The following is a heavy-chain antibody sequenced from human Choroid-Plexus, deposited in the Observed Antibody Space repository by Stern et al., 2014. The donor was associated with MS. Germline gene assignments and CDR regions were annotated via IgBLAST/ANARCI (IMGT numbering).Heavy chain of an antibody. V-gene: IGHV1-2*02. CDR2: INPNTGGT. Sequence: VQLVQSGAEVKKLGASVKVSCTTSGYIFTGYYIHWVRQAPGQGLEWIAWINPNTGGTKYAQKVQGRVTVSRDTSISTAYVELSRLTSDDTAVYYCARDQRGITIFGVVTDYYYLGMDVWGQGTTVTVSS. D-gene: IGHD3-3*01. J-gene: IGHJ6*02. CDR3: ARDQRGITIFGVVTDYYYLGMDV. CDR1: GYIFTGYY.